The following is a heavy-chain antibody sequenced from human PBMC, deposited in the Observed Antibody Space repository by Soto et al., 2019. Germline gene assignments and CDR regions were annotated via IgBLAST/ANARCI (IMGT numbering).Heavy chain of an antibody. CDR1: GFTFSSYA. J-gene: IGHJ3*01. CDR3: ARELGYCSGGSCYMDGAFDF. CDR2: ISGGGGGT. Sequence: GSLRLSCAASGFTFSSYAMNWVRQAPGKGLEWVAAISGGGGGTYYADPVKGRFTISRDNSKNTLHLQMNNLRAEDTATYYCARELGYCSGGSCYMDGAFDFWGQGTMVTVSS. D-gene: IGHD2-15*01. V-gene: IGHV3-23*01.